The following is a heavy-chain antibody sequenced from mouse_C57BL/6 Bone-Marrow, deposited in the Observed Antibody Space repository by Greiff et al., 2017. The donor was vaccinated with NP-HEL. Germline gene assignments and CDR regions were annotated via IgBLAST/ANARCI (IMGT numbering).Heavy chain of an antibody. V-gene: IGHV5-17*01. CDR2: ISSGSSTI. CDR1: GFTFSDYG. Sequence: EVNVVESGGGLVKPGGSLKLSCAASGFTFSDYGMHWVRQAPEKGLEWVAYISSGSSTIYYADTVKGRFTISRDNAKNTLFLQMTSLRSEVTAMYYCARGWLRTFDYWGQGTTLTVSS. D-gene: IGHD2-2*01. J-gene: IGHJ2*01. CDR3: ARGWLRTFDY.